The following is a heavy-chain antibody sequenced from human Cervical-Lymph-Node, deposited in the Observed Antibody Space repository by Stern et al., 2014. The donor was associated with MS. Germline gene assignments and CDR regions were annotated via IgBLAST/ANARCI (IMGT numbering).Heavy chain of an antibody. J-gene: IGHJ4*02. CDR2: INPNSGGT. CDR3: ATVGTSDY. Sequence: QVQLVQSGAEVKKPGASVKVSCKASGYSFTGYDMHWVRQAPGQGLEWMGRINPNSGGTNDEQKFEGRVTMTRDTSINTAYMELSSLRSDDTAVYYCATVGTSDYWGQGTLVTVSS. CDR1: GYSFTGYD. V-gene: IGHV1-2*06.